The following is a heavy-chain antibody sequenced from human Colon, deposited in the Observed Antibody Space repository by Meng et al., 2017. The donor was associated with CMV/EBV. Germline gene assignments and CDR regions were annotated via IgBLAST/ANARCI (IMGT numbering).Heavy chain of an antibody. CDR1: GFNFKSHW. Sequence: GESLKISCAVSGFNFKSHWMSWARPAPGKGLEWVANINEDGSQKYYADSLKGRFTISRDNAKNSLDLQVIILRAEDTALYYCAKQLTGSAAWVFDPWGQGTVVTVSS. V-gene: IGHV3-7*01. D-gene: IGHD1-1*01. CDR2: INEDGSQK. J-gene: IGHJ5*02. CDR3: AKQLTGSAAWVFDP.